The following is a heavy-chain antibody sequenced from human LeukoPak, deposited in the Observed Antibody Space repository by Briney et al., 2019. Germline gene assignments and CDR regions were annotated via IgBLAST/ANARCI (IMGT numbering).Heavy chain of an antibody. CDR3: ARVAKYYYGSETYYFFEH. D-gene: IGHD3-10*01. J-gene: IGHJ4*02. Sequence: GGSLRLSCAASGFTFTTYWMGWVRQAPGKGLEWVANINQDGSEKYFVDFVKGRFTISRDNAKNSLYLQMNSLRVEDTAVYYCARVAKYYYGSETYYFFEHWGQGTPVTASS. CDR2: INQDGSEK. V-gene: IGHV3-7*01. CDR1: GFTFTTYW.